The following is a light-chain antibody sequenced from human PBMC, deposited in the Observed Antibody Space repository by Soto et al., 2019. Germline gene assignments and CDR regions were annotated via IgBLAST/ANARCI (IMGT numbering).Light chain of an antibody. J-gene: IGLJ1*01. CDR1: SSNIGTNA. CDR2: NNN. V-gene: IGLV1-44*01. Sequence: QTVLTQPPSASGTHGQRVAISCSGGSSNIGTNAVNWYQQLPGTAPKLLIYNNNQRPSGVPDRFSGSKSGTSASLAISGLQSEDEADYYCAALDDSLNGYVFGTGTKVTVL. CDR3: AALDDSLNGYV.